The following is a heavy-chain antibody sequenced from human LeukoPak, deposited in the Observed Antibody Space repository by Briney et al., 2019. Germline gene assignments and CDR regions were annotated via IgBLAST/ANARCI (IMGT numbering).Heavy chain of an antibody. V-gene: IGHV1-69*13. J-gene: IGHJ6*02. Sequence: SVKVSCKASGGTFSSYAISWVGQAPGQGLEWMGGIIPIFGTANYAQKFQGRVTITADESTSTAYMELSSLRSEDTAVYYCAREGPYGMDVWGQGTTVTVSS. CDR2: IIPIFGTA. CDR1: GGTFSSYA. CDR3: AREGPYGMDV.